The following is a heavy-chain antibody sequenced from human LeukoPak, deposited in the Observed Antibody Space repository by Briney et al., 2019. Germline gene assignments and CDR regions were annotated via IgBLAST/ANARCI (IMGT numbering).Heavy chain of an antibody. CDR2: VYYSGST. D-gene: IGHD5-24*01. Sequence: SETLSLTCTVSGDSISDYYWSWIRQPPGKGLEWIGEVYYSGSTHCNPSLKSRLTISVDTSKNQFSLRLRSVTAADTAMYYCARELDGDGGWFDPWGQGTLVTVSS. CDR1: GDSISDYY. V-gene: IGHV4-59*01. CDR3: ARELDGDGGWFDP. J-gene: IGHJ5*02.